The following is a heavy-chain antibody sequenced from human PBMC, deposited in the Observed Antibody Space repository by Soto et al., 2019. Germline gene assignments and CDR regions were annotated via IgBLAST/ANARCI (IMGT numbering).Heavy chain of an antibody. D-gene: IGHD4-17*01. J-gene: IGHJ4*02. CDR1: GGSISYYY. V-gene: IGHV4-59*01. CDR2: IYYSGST. CDR3: ARGNDFGDYYFDY. Sequence: SETLCLTCTVSGGSISYYYWSGIRQPPGKGLEWIGYIYYSGSTNCNPSLKSRVTISVDTSKNQFSLKLSSVTAADTAVYYCARGNDFGDYYFDYWGQGTLVTVS.